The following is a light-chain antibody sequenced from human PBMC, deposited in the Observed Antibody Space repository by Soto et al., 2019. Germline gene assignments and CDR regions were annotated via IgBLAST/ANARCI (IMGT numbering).Light chain of an antibody. J-gene: IGKJ5*01. CDR2: DAS. CDR1: QSVSSY. V-gene: IGKV3-11*01. Sequence: EIVLTQSPATLSLSPGERATLSCRASQSVSSYLAWYQQKPGQAPRLLIYDASNRATGIPARFSGSGSGTDFTLTISSLEPEDFAVYYCQQRSNWPRLITFGQGTRLEF. CDR3: QQRSNWPRLIT.